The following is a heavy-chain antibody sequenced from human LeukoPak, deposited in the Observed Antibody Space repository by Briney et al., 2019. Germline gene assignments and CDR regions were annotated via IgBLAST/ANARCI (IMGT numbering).Heavy chain of an antibody. V-gene: IGHV4-59*01. CDR1: GGSISSYY. J-gene: IGHJ6*03. CDR2: IYYSGDT. D-gene: IGHD5-18*01. Sequence: PSETLSLTCTVSGGSISSYYWSWIRQPPGKGLEWIGYIYYSGDTKYNPSLKSRVTISVDTSKNQSVLKLTSVTAADPAVYSCARAQRGYSYGYGYSYYYMDVWGKGTTVTVSS. CDR3: ARAQRGYSYGYGYSYYYMDV.